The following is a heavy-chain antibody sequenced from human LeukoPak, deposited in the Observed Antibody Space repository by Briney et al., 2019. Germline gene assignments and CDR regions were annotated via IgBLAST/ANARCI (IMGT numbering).Heavy chain of an antibody. J-gene: IGHJ4*02. CDR3: AKDRYSSGWYLTAYFDY. V-gene: IGHV3-23*01. Sequence: GGSLRLSCAASGFTFNSYAMSWVRQAPGKGLEWVSAISGSGGSTYYADSVKGRFTISRDNSKNTLYLQMNGLRAEDTAVYYCAKDRYSSGWYLTAYFDYWGQGTLVTVSS. CDR2: ISGSGGST. CDR1: GFTFNSYA. D-gene: IGHD6-19*01.